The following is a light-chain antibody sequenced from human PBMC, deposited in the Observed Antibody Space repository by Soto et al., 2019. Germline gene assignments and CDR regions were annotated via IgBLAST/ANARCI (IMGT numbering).Light chain of an antibody. CDR3: QQNDDSPGT. CDR1: QSISSSY. J-gene: IGKJ1*01. V-gene: IGKV3-20*01. Sequence: VWKQCPGSLSLSPGERATLSCRASQSISSSYLAWYQQKPGQAPRLLIYGASNRATAIPDRFSGSGSGTDFTLTISRLEPEDFAVYYCQQNDDSPGTFGQGTKVDIK. CDR2: GAS.